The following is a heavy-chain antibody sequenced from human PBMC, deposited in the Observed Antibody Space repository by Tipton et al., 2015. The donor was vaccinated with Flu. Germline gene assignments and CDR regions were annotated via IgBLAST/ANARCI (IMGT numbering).Heavy chain of an antibody. CDR1: GGSISSVSYY. CDR2: IYYSGRT. D-gene: IGHD4-11*01. J-gene: IGHJ4*02. Sequence: TLSLTCTVSGGSISSVSYYWGWVRQPPGKALEWIGSIYYSGRTYSNPSLKSRVTISADTSKDHFSLRLNSVTATDTAVYYCARHLRDTTAVAYWGQGTLVIVSS. CDR3: ARHLRDTTAVAY. V-gene: IGHV4-39*01.